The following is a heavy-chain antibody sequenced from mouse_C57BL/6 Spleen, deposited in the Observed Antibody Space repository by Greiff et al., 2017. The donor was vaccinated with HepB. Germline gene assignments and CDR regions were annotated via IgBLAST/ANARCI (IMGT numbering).Heavy chain of an antibody. CDR2: INPSNGGT. V-gene: IGHV1-53*01. J-gene: IGHJ4*01. Sequence: QVQLQQSGTELVKPGASVKLSCKASGYTFTSYWMHWVKQRPGQGLEWIGNINPSNGGTNYNEKFKSKATLTVDKSSSTAYMQLSSLTSEDSAVYYCARGTYSNSYYYAMDYWGQGTSVTVSS. D-gene: IGHD2-5*01. CDR3: ARGTYSNSYYYAMDY. CDR1: GYTFTSYW.